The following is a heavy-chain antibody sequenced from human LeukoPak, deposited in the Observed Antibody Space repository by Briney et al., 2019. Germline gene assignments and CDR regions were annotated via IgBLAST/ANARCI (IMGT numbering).Heavy chain of an antibody. CDR1: GGSISSSSYY. V-gene: IGHV4-39*07. CDR3: SGLGARNYYGMDV. CDR2: MFYSGSS. Sequence: SETLSLTCTVSGGSISSSSYYWGWIRQPPGKGLEWIGSMFYSGSSYYNPSLKSRVTISVDTSKNQFSLKVSSVTAADTAVYYYSGLGARNYYGMDVWGQGTTVTVSS. J-gene: IGHJ6*02. D-gene: IGHD1-26*01.